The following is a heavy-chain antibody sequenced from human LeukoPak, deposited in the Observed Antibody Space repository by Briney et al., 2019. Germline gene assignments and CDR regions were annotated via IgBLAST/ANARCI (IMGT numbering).Heavy chain of an antibody. J-gene: IGHJ3*01. D-gene: IGHD6-13*01. CDR2: VSSDGSIT. CDR1: GFTFSSYW. V-gene: IGHV3-74*01. CDR3: TRRGGVQQPD. Sequence: GGSLRLSCAASGFTFSSYWMYWVRQAPGKGLVWVSRVSSDGSITAYADSVKGRFTISRDNAKNTLFLQMSSLRPEDTAIYYCTRRGGVQQPDWGRGTMVTVSS.